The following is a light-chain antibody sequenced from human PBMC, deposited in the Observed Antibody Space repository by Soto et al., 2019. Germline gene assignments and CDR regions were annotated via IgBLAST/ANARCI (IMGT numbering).Light chain of an antibody. CDR3: QQYNSWPRT. J-gene: IGKJ1*01. CDR1: QSISDT. V-gene: IGKV3-15*01. CDR2: GSS. Sequence: EIVMTQSPATLSVSPGGRATLSCRASQSISDTLAWYQQKPGQAPRLLIFGSSTRAPGIPARFSASGSETEFTLTIPTLQSEDFAVYYCQQYNSWPRTFGQGTKVDI.